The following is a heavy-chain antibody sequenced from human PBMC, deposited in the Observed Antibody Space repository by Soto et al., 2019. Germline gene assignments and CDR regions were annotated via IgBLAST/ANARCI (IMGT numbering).Heavy chain of an antibody. CDR3: ARDGPVYARNWFDP. V-gene: IGHV4-4*07. CDR1: GGSISGYY. Sequence: PSETLSLTCTVSGGSISGYYWSWIRQPAGKGLEWIGRIYTSGSTNYNPSLKSRVTMSVDTSKNQFSLKLSSVTAADTAVYYCARDGPVYARNWFDPWGQGTLVTVSS. D-gene: IGHD3-10*02. CDR2: IYTSGST. J-gene: IGHJ5*02.